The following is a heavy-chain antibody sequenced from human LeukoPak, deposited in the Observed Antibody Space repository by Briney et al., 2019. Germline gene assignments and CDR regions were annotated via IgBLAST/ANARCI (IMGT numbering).Heavy chain of an antibody. CDR1: GYTFSGFA. V-gene: IGHV3-23*01. CDR2: ISHTSGTT. CDR3: ARVKGYFDSGNYSGFFDY. J-gene: IGHJ4*02. Sequence: GGSLRLSCEVSGYTFSGFAVSWVRQAPGKGLEWVSTISHTSGTTYYADSVKGLFTISRDNSKNTLYLQMRSLRAEDTALYRCARVKGYFDSGNYSGFFDYWGQGTLVTVSS. D-gene: IGHD3-10*01.